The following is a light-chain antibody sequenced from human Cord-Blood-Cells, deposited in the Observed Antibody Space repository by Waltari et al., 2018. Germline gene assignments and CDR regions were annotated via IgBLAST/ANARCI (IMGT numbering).Light chain of an antibody. V-gene: IGKV4-1*01. CDR3: QQYYSTPYT. CDR2: WAS. J-gene: IGKJ2*01. Sequence: DIVMTQSPDSLAVSLGERATINCKSSQSVLYSSNNKNYLAWYQQKPGQPPKLLIYWASTREAGVPDRFSGSGYGTDFTLTISSLQAEEVAVYYCQQYYSTPYTFGQGTKLEIK. CDR1: QSVLYSSNNKNY.